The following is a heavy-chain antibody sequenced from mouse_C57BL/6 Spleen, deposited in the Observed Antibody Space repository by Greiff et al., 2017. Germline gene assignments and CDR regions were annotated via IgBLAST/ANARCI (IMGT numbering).Heavy chain of an antibody. Sequence: VQLQQPGTELVKPGASVKLSCKASGYTFTSYWMHWVKQRPGQGLEWIGNINPSNGGTNYNEKFKSKATLTVDKSSSTAYMQLSSLTSEDSAVYYCARGGTYDGNYSAWFAYWGQGTLVTVSA. CDR3: ARGGTYDGNYSAWFAY. CDR2: INPSNGGT. J-gene: IGHJ3*01. D-gene: IGHD2-3*01. CDR1: GYTFTSYW. V-gene: IGHV1-53*01.